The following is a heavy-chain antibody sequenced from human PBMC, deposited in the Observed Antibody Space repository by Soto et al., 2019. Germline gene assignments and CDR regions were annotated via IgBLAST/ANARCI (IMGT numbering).Heavy chain of an antibody. J-gene: IGHJ4*02. D-gene: IGHD3-9*01. CDR1: GGSISSSSYY. Sequence: SETLSLTCTVSGGSISSSSYYWGWIRQPPGKGLEWIGSIYYSGSTYYNPSLKSRVTISVDTSKNQFSLKLSSVTAADTAVYYCARQNGDILTGYYRGDFDYWGQGTLVNVSS. CDR2: IYYSGST. V-gene: IGHV4-39*01. CDR3: ARQNGDILTGYYRGDFDY.